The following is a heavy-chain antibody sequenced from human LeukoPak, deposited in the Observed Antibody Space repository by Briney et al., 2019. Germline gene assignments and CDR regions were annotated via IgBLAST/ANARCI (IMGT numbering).Heavy chain of an antibody. D-gene: IGHD6-19*01. V-gene: IGHV3-23*01. J-gene: IGHJ4*02. CDR2: ISGSGGTT. CDR1: GFTFSSYR. CDR3: AKRDSSGSLPRLFDY. Sequence: GGSLRLSCAAPGFTFSSYRMHWVRQAPRKGLEWVSYISGSGGTTSYADSVKGRVTISRDNSKNTLYLQMNSLRAEDTAVYYCAKRDSSGSLPRLFDYWGQGTLVTVSS.